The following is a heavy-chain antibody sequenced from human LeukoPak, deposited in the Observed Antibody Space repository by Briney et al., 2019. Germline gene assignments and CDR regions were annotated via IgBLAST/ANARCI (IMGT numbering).Heavy chain of an antibody. CDR2: IIPIFGTA. J-gene: IGHJ4*02. CDR3: ARGHHGSFDY. Sequence: VASVKVSCKASGGTFSSYAISWVRQAPGQGLEWMGGIIPIFGTANYAQKFQGRVTITTDEPTSTAYMELSSLRSEDTAVYCCARGHHGSFDYWGQGTLVTVSS. V-gene: IGHV1-69*05. CDR1: GGTFSSYA. D-gene: IGHD1-26*01.